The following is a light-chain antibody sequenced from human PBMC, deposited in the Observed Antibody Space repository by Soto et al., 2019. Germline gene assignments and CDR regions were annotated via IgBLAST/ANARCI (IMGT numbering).Light chain of an antibody. CDR2: GAS. Sequence: EIVMTQSPATLSVSPGERATLSCRASQSVSSKLAWYQQKPGQGPRLLIYGASTRATGIPARFSGSGSETEFTLTISSLKSEDFAVYYCQHYSTWLWTFGQGTKVEIK. CDR1: QSVSSK. CDR3: QHYSTWLWT. J-gene: IGKJ1*01. V-gene: IGKV3-15*01.